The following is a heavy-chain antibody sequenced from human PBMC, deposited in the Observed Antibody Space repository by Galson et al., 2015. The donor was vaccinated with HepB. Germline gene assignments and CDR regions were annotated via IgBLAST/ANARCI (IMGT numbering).Heavy chain of an antibody. Sequence: SLRLSCAASGFTVSSNYMSWVRQAPGKGLEWVSVIYSGGSTYYADSVKGRFTISRDNSKNTLYLQMNSLRAEDTAVYYCAREHDSSGYYYWYFDLWGRGTLVTVSS. CDR3: AREHDSSGYYYWYFDL. CDR2: IYSGGST. J-gene: IGHJ2*01. V-gene: IGHV3-66*01. D-gene: IGHD3-22*01. CDR1: GFTVSSNY.